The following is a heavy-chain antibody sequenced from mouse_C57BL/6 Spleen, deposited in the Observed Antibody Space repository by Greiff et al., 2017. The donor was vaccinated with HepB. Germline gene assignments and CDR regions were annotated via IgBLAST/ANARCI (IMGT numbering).Heavy chain of an antibody. CDR1: GYAFSSYW. D-gene: IGHD1-1*01. V-gene: IGHV1-80*01. CDR2: IYPGDGDT. Sequence: LQESGAELVKPGASVKISCKASGYAFSSYWMNWVKQRPGKGLEWIGQIYPGDGDTNYNGKFKGKATLTADKSSSTAYMQLSSLTSEDSAVYFCARGDYYGSSNLDYWGQGTTLTVSS. CDR3: ARGDYYGSSNLDY. J-gene: IGHJ2*01.